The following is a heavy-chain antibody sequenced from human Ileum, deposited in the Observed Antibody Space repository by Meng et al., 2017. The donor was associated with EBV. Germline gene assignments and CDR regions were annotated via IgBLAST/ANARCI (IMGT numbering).Heavy chain of an antibody. Sequence: QVVASGCGLILAWVSLSLSCAPSGFTVSSYHMSWVRQAPGKGLEWVSTIYIGGDTFYADSVKDRFTISRDNSKNTLFLQMNRLTVEDTAVYYCARGPDWAKGGYWGLGTLVTVSS. D-gene: IGHD3/OR15-3a*01. CDR2: IYIGGDT. CDR1: GFTVSSYH. V-gene: IGHV3-53*01. CDR3: ARGPDWAKGGY. J-gene: IGHJ4*02.